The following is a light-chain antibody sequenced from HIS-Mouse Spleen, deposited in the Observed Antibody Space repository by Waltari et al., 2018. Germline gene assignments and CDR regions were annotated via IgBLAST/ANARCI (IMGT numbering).Light chain of an antibody. CDR1: SLRSYY. CDR2: GKN. Sequence: SSELTQDPAVSVALGQTVRITCQGDSLRSYYASWYQQKPGQAPVLVIYGKNNRPSGFPARFSGSSSGTTASLTITGAQAEDEADYYCNSRDSSGNHLVFGGGTKLTVL. V-gene: IGLV3-19*01. CDR3: NSRDSSGNHLV. J-gene: IGLJ2*01.